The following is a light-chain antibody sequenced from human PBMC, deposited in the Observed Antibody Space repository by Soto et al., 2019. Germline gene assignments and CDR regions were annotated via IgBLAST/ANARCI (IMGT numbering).Light chain of an antibody. V-gene: IGLV2-8*01. CDR3: RSYAGSNYFV. CDR2: EVS. J-gene: IGLJ1*01. CDR1: SSDVGDYNY. Sequence: QSALTQPPSASGSPGQSVTISCTGTSSDVGDYNYVSWYQQHPGRAPKLMTYEVSKRPSGVPDRFSGSKSGNTASLTVSGLQAEDEADYYCRSYAGSNYFVFATGTKVIVL.